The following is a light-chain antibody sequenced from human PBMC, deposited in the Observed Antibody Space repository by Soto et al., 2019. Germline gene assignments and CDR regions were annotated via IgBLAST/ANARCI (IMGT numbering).Light chain of an antibody. CDR1: QSVSSS. CDR3: QHRSYWPLSFT. V-gene: IGKV3-11*01. Sequence: EVVLTQSPATLSLSPGERATLSCRASQSVSSSLAWYQQKPGQAPRLLIYDVSNRATGIPARFSGSGSGTDFTLTISNLEPEDFAIYYCQHRSYWPLSFTFGPGTKVEIK. J-gene: IGKJ3*01. CDR2: DVS.